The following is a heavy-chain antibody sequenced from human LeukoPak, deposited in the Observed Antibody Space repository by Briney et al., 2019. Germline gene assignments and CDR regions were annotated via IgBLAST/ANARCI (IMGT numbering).Heavy chain of an antibody. CDR2: IYYSGST. Sequence: SETLSLTCTVSGGSISSYYWSWIRQPPGKGLEWIGYIYYSGSTNYNPSLKSRVTISVDTSKNQFSLRLSSVTAADTAVYYCARRVSSWHFFDYWGQGTLVTVSS. J-gene: IGHJ4*02. CDR3: ARRVSSWHFFDY. V-gene: IGHV4-59*08. CDR1: GGSISSYY. D-gene: IGHD6-13*01.